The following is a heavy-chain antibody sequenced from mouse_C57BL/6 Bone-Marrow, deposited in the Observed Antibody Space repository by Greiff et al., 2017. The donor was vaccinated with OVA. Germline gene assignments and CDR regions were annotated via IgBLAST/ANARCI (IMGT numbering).Heavy chain of an antibody. D-gene: IGHD4-1*01. Sequence: EVQLQQPGTELVKPGASVKMSCKTSGYTFTSYGINWVKQRPGQGLEWIGYIYIGNGYTEYNEKFKGKATLTSDTSSSTAYMQLSSLTSEDSAIYFCARCEDNWDVDYFDYWGQGTTLTVSS. CDR2: IYIGNGYT. J-gene: IGHJ2*01. CDR3: ARCEDNWDVDYFDY. V-gene: IGHV1-58*01. CDR1: GYTFTSYG.